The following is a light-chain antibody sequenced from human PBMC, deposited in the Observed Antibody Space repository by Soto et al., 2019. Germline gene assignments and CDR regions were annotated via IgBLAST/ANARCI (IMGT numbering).Light chain of an antibody. Sequence: EIVLTQSPATLSLSPGERATLSCRASQSVGSFLAWYQQKPGQAPRLLIYDTYIRATGIHARFSGTGSGTEFTLTISSLQSEDFALYYCKQYNDWPLTFGQGTKVVIK. CDR2: DTY. CDR3: KQYNDWPLT. CDR1: QSVGSF. V-gene: IGKV3D-15*01. J-gene: IGKJ1*01.